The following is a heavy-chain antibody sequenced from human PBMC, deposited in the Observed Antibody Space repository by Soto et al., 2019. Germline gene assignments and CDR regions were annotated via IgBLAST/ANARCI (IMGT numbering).Heavy chain of an antibody. Sequence: GGSLRLSCAVSGFTFSSYAMHWVRQAPGKGLECVAVISNDGTNEYYADSVKGLFTISRDNSKNTLYLQMNSLRAEDTAVYYCARFSAVHYHSWTLLDWGQGTLITVSS. CDR2: ISNDGTNE. CDR3: ARFSAVHYHSWTLLD. D-gene: IGHD3-10*01. CDR1: GFTFSSYA. J-gene: IGHJ4*02. V-gene: IGHV3-30-3*01.